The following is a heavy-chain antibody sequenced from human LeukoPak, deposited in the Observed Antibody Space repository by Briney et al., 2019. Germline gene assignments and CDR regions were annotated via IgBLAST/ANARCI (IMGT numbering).Heavy chain of an antibody. CDR3: ARGRPESPFDP. V-gene: IGHV1-18*01. J-gene: IGHJ5*02. Sequence: ASVEVSCKASGYSFTSHGISWVRQAPGQGLEWMGWISAYNGDTNYAQKFQGRVTMTTDTSTITAYMEMRSLRSDDTAVYFCARGRPESPFDPWGQGTLVTVSS. CDR2: ISAYNGDT. D-gene: IGHD1-1*01. CDR1: GYSFTSHG.